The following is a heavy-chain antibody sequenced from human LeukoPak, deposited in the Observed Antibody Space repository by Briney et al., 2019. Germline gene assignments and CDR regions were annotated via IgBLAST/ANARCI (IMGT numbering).Heavy chain of an antibody. V-gene: IGHV3-7*01. J-gene: IGHJ4*02. CDR3: ARRSRLQRLYYFDY. CDR1: GFIFSSYW. CDR2: IKQDGSEK. Sequence: GGSLRLSCAASGFIFSSYWMSWVRQAPGKGLEWVANIKQDGSEKYYVDSVKGRFTISRDNAKNSLYLQMNSLRAEDTAVYYCARRSRLQRLYYFDYWGQGTLVTVSS. D-gene: IGHD5-24*01.